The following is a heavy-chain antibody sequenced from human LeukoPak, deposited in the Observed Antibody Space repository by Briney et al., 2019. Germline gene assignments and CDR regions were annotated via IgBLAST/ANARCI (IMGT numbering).Heavy chain of an antibody. CDR3: ARDVYSSGWYFDY. J-gene: IGHJ4*02. D-gene: IGHD6-19*01. CDR2: IYSGGST. V-gene: IGHV3-53*01. Sequence: GSLRLSCAASGFTVSSNYMSWVRQAPGKGLEWVSVIYSGGSTYYADSVKGRFTISRDNSKNTLYLQMNSLRAEDTAVYYCARDVYSSGWYFDYWDQGTLVTVSS. CDR1: GFTVSSNY.